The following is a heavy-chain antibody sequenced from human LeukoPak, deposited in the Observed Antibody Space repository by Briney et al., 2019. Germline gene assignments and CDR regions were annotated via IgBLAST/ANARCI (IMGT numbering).Heavy chain of an antibody. V-gene: IGHV1-2*04. D-gene: IGHD2-15*01. CDR1: GYTFTAYY. Sequence: ASVKVSCKASGYTFTAYYIHWVRQAPGQGLEWMGWMDPVSGGTNYAQRLQGWVTMTRDSSISTAYIQLSSLRPDDTADTAVYYCARGVGSSWFDPWGQGTLVIVSS. CDR2: MDPVSGGT. J-gene: IGHJ5*02. CDR3: ARGVGSSWFDP.